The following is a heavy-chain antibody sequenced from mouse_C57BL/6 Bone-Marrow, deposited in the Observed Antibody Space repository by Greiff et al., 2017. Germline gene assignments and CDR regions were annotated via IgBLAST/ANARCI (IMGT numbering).Heavy chain of an antibody. CDR2: IDPKDGET. V-gene: IGHV14-2*01. D-gene: IGHD1-1*01. J-gene: IGHJ2*01. CDR3: TRSLIYYGTNY. CDR1: GFNIKDYY. Sequence: VQLQQPGAELVKPGASVKLSCTASGFNIKDYYIHWVKQRTEQGLEWIGRIDPKDGETKYAPKFQDKATITADTSSNTAYLQLSSLTSEDTAVYYCTRSLIYYGTNYWGQGTTLTVSS.